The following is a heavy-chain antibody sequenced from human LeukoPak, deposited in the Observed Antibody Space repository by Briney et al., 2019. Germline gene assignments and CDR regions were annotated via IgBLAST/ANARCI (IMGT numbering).Heavy chain of an antibody. CDR1: GGSISSYY. V-gene: IGHV4-59*08. CDR2: MYYSGST. CDR3: ARHPLVYYYGSGTTEGY. J-gene: IGHJ4*02. Sequence: SETLSLTCTVSGGSISSYYWSWIRQPPGKGLEWIGYMYYSGSTNYNPSLKSRVTISLDTSKNQFSLKLSSVTAADTAVYYCARHPLVYYYGSGTTEGYWGQGTLVTVSS. D-gene: IGHD3-10*01.